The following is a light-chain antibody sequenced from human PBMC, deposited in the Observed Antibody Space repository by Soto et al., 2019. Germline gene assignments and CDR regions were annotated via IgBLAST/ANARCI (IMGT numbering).Light chain of an antibody. CDR2: DVT. CDR1: SSDVGAYNY. Sequence: QSALTQPASVSGSPGQSITISCTGTSSDVGAYNYVSWYQQHPGKAPKLMIYDVTNRPSGVSNRFSGSKSGNTASLTISGLQAEDEAGYYLSSYLSSYIPVVFGGWPKLTVL. V-gene: IGLV2-14*01. J-gene: IGLJ2*01. CDR3: SSYLSSYIPVV.